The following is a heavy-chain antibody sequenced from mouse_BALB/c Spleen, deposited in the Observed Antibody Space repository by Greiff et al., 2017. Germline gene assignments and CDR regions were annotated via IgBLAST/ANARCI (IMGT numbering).Heavy chain of an antibody. V-gene: IGHV5-6-5*01. Sequence: EVKLVESGGDLVKPGGSLKLSCAASGFTFSSYGMSWVRQTPEKRLEWVASISSGGSTYYPDSVKGRFTISRDNARNILYLQMSSLRSEDTAMYYCARGYGYDRDWYFDVWGAGTTVTVSS. CDR1: GFTFSSYG. CDR2: ISSGGST. D-gene: IGHD2-2*01. CDR3: ARGYGYDRDWYFDV. J-gene: IGHJ1*01.